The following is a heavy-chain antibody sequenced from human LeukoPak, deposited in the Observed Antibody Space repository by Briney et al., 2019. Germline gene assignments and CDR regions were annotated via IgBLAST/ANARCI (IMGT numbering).Heavy chain of an antibody. D-gene: IGHD6-6*01. V-gene: IGHV4-59*01. J-gene: IGHJ6*03. Sequence: SETLSLTCTVSGGSISNYYWSWIRQPPGKGLEWIGYIYYSGSTNYNPSLKSRVTISVDTSKNQFSLKLSSVTAADTAVYYCARVEYSSSSGYYYYYMDVWGKGTTVTVSS. CDR1: GGSISNYY. CDR2: IYYSGST. CDR3: ARVEYSSSSGYYYYYMDV.